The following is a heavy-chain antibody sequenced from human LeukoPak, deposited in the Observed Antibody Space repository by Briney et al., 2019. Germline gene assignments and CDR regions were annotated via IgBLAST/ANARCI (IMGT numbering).Heavy chain of an antibody. CDR2: ISSSSTYI. Sequence: PGGSLRLSCAASGFAFSDFTMSWVRQAPGQGLEWVSSISSSSTYINYADSLKGRFTVSRDNARNSLYLQIVSLRGEDTAMYYCARAGPADYWGQRTLVTVSS. J-gene: IGHJ4*02. CDR3: ARAGPADY. V-gene: IGHV3-21*01. CDR1: GFAFSDFT.